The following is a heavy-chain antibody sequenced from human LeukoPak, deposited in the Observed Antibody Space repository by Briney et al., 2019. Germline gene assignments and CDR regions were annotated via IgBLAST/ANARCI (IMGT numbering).Heavy chain of an antibody. V-gene: IGHV3-30*18. CDR1: GFTFSSYA. J-gene: IGHJ4*02. D-gene: IGHD1-26*01. Sequence: PGGSLRLSGAASGFTFSSYAMSWVRQAPGKGLEWVAVISYDGSNKYYADSVKGRFTISRDNSKNTLYLQMNSLRAEDTAVYYCAKGGSGSYYGFLRYWGQGTLVTVSS. CDR3: AKGGSGSYYGFLRY. CDR2: ISYDGSNK.